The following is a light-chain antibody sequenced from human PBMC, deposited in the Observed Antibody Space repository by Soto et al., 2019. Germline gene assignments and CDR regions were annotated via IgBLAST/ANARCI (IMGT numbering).Light chain of an antibody. V-gene: IGKV3-15*01. Sequence: EVVMTQSPATLSLSPGERATLSCRASQSVSSDLAWYQQKPGQAPRLLIYGASTRATDIPARFSGGGSGTEFTLTFTSLQSEDRAIYYCQQFNDWPPITFGPGTRVDFK. J-gene: IGKJ3*01. CDR3: QQFNDWPPIT. CDR1: QSVSSD. CDR2: GAS.